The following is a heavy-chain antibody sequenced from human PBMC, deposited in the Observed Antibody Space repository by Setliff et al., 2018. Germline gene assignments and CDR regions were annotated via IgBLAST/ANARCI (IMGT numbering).Heavy chain of an antibody. J-gene: IGHJ5*02. CDR3: ARQFWIAITAPSWIDP. V-gene: IGHV4-59*01. Sequence: PSETLSLTCSVSGDSMSGASIWSWIRQPPGRGLEFMGYVFPNGASKYDPSFKSRLTISVDTSKNQFSLKLTSVTAADTAVYYRARQFWIAITAPSWIDPWGQGTLVTVSS. D-gene: IGHD3-3*01. CDR2: VFPNGAS. CDR1: GDSMSGAS.